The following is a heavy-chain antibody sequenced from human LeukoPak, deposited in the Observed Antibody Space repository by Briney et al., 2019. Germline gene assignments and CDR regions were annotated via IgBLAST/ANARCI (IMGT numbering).Heavy chain of an antibody. Sequence: ASVKVSCKASGYTFTSYDINWVRQATGQGLEWMGWMNPNSGNTGYAQKFQGRVTMTRNTSISTAYMELSSLRSEDTAVYYCARQLGYCSSASCNYGMDVWGQGTTVTVPS. J-gene: IGHJ6*02. CDR3: ARQLGYCSSASCNYGMDV. V-gene: IGHV1-8*01. D-gene: IGHD2-2*01. CDR2: MNPNSGNT. CDR1: GYTFTSYD.